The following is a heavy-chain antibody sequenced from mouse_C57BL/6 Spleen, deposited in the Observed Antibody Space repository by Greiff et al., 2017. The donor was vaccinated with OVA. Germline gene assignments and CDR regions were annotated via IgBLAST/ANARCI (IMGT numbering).Heavy chain of an antibody. CDR2: IRSKSSNYAT. CDR1: GFTFTTYA. J-gene: IGHJ4*01. V-gene: IGHV10-3*01. Sequence: EVLLQESGGGMVQPKGSLKLSCAASGFTFTTYAMHWVRQAPGQGLEWVARIRSKSSNYATYYADSVKDSFTISRDDSQSMLYLQKNKLKTEDTAMYYGVRDYDSSYAMDYWGQGTSVTVSS. CDR3: VRDYDSSYAMDY. D-gene: IGHD2-12*01.